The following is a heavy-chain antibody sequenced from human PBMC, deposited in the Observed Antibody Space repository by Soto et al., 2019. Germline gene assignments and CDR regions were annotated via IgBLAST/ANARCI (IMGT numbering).Heavy chain of an antibody. V-gene: IGHV4-59*01. CDR3: ARGPVGEIPYY. D-gene: IGHD3-16*02. CDR2: IYYSGST. J-gene: IGHJ4*02. Sequence: SQTLSLRWSVSDGSSINYYWRWIRQPPGKGLEWIGYIYYSGSTNYNPSLKSRVTISVDTSKNQFSLKLSSVTAADTAVYYCARGPVGEIPYYWGQGTLVTVSS. CDR1: DGSSINYY.